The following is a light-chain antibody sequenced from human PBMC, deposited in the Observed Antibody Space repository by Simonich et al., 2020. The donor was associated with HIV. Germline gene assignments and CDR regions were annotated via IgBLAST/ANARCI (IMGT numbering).Light chain of an antibody. CDR1: QSVAIN. CDR2: GAS. CDR3: QQYNNWPPWT. V-gene: IGKV3-15*01. J-gene: IGKJ1*01. Sequence: ERVRTQPPATLSVSPGERATLSCRTSQSVAINLACDQQKPVQGPRRLTYGASTRATGIPARFSGSGSGTWFTLTISSMQSEDFAVYYCQQYNNWPPWTFGQGTKVEIK.